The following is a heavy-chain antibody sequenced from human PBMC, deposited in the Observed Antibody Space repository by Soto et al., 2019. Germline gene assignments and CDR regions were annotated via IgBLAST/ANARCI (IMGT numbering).Heavy chain of an antibody. CDR3: ARRGYCSGGSCYYNDY. V-gene: IGHV5-10-1*01. Sequence: GESLKISCKGSGYSFTSYWISWVRQMPGKGLEWMGRIDPSDSYTNYSPSFQGHVTISADKSISTAYLQWSSLKASDTAMYYCARRGYCSGGSCYYNDYWGQGTLVTVSS. CDR2: IDPSDSYT. CDR1: GYSFTSYW. D-gene: IGHD2-15*01. J-gene: IGHJ4*02.